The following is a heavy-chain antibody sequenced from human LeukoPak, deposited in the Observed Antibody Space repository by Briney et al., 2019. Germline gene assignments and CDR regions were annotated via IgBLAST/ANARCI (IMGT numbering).Heavy chain of an antibody. CDR2: INPNSGGT. CDR3: ARVLRYYDILSKPFDY. CDR1: GYTFSCYY. V-gene: IGHV1-2*02. Sequence: ASVKVSCKASGYTFSCYYIHWVGQAPGHGLEWMGWINPNSGGTNYAQKFQGRVTLTRDTSINTAYMELSRLRSDDTAVYYCARVLRYYDILSKPFDYWGQGTLVTVSS. J-gene: IGHJ4*02. D-gene: IGHD3-9*01.